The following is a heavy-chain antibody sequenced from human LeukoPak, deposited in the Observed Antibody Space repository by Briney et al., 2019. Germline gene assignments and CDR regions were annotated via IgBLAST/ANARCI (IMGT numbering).Heavy chain of an antibody. CDR3: AKDVGATSVPYYFDY. Sequence: GGSLRPSCAASGFTFSSYAMSWVRQAPGKGLEWVSAISGSGGSTYYADSMKGRFTISRDNSKNTLYLQMNSLRAEDTAVYYCAKDVGATSVPYYFDYWGQGTLVTVSS. CDR1: GFTFSSYA. D-gene: IGHD1-26*01. J-gene: IGHJ4*02. CDR2: ISGSGGST. V-gene: IGHV3-23*01.